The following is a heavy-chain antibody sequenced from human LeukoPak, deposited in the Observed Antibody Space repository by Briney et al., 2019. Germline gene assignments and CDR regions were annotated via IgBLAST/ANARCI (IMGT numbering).Heavy chain of an antibody. J-gene: IGHJ6*02. CDR2: MYYAGST. CDR3: MDV. Sequence: SETLSLTCTVSGGSIGSYYWSWIRQPPGKGLEWIGYMYYAGSTSYNPSLKSRVTISVDTSKSQFSLKLSSVTAADTAVYYCMDVWGHGTTVTVSS. V-gene: IGHV4-59*01. CDR1: GGSIGSYY.